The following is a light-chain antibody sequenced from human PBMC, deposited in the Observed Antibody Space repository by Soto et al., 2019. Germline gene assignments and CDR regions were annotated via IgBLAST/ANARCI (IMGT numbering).Light chain of an antibody. V-gene: IGLV2-14*01. CDR1: SSDLGAYNY. CDR2: EVS. Sequence: QLVLTQPASVSGSPGQSITISCTGTSSDLGAYNYVSWYQQHPGKAPKLIISEVSDRPSGVSNRFSGSKSGNTASLTISGLQAEDEADYFCSSYTTTNTLGVFGGGTKLTVL. CDR3: SSYTTTNTLGV. J-gene: IGLJ3*02.